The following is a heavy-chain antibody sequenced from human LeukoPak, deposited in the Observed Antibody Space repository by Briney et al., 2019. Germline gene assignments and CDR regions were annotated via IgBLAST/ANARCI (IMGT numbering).Heavy chain of an antibody. V-gene: IGHV1-69*01. J-gene: IGHJ6*02. Sequence: ASEKVSCKASGGTFSSYAISWVRQAPGQGLEWMGGIIPIFGTANYAQKFQGRVTITADESTSTAYMELSSLRSEDTAVYYCAKEVAGDYYGMDVWGQGTTVTVSS. CDR1: GGTFSSYA. CDR3: AKEVAGDYYGMDV. D-gene: IGHD6-19*01. CDR2: IIPIFGTA.